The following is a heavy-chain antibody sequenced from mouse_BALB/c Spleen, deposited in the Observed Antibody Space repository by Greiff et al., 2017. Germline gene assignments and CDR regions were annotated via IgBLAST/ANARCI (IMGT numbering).Heavy chain of an antibody. CDR1: GFSLTSYG. J-gene: IGHJ3*01. CDR3: ARYYDGYACAY. V-gene: IGHV2-9*02. D-gene: IGHD2-3*01. Sequence: VKLMESGPGLVAPSQSLSITCTVSGFSLTSYGVHWVRQPPGKGLEWLGVIWAGGSTNYNSALMSRLSISKDNSKSQVFLKMNSLQTDDTAMYYCARYYDGYACAYWGQGTLVTVSA. CDR2: IWAGGST.